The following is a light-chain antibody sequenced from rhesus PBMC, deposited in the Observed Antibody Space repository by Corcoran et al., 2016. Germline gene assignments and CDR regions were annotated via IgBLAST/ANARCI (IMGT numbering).Light chain of an antibody. J-gene: IGKJ1*01. V-gene: IGKV1-22*01. CDR2: KAS. CDR1: QSISSW. CDR3: LQYSSSPWT. Sequence: DIQMTQSPSSLSASVGDTVTITFRASQSISSWLAWYQQKPGKAPKLLIYKASRLQSGVPSRFSGSGYGTDVTPTICSLQPEDFATYYCLQYSSSPWTFGQGTKVEIK.